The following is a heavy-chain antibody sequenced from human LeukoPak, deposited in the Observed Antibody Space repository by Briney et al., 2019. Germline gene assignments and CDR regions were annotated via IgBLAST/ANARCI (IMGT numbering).Heavy chain of an antibody. CDR2: INPNSGGT. CDR1: GYTFTGYY. D-gene: IGHD3-10*01. J-gene: IGHJ4*02. V-gene: IGHV1-2*02. Sequence: GASVKVSCKASGYTFTGYYMHWVRQAPGQGLGWMGWINPNSGGTNYAQKFQGRVTMTRDTSISTAYMELSRLRSDDTAVYYCARTRWVRGLEDFDYWGQGTLVTVSS. CDR3: ARTRWVRGLEDFDY.